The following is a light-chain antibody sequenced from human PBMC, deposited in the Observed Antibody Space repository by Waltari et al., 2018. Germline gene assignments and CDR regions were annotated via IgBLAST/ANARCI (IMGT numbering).Light chain of an antibody. Sequence: LTQPPSVSVSPGQTASIPCSGNNLGVIYVFWYQQWAGQSPVMVLYQDSKRPSGIPERFSGSDAGNTATLTISGTQAMDEANYYCQVWDSSTLVFGGGTKLTVL. CDR3: QVWDSSTLV. V-gene: IGLV3-1*01. J-gene: IGLJ2*01. CDR2: QDS. CDR1: NLGVIY.